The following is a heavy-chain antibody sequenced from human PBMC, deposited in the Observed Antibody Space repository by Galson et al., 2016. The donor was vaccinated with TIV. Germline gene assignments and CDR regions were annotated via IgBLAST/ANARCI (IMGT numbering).Heavy chain of an antibody. CDR3: AKDPRLYGDYFLHYFDY. CDR2: ISYDGSDQ. CDR1: GFTFSDYG. D-gene: IGHD4-17*01. V-gene: IGHV3-30*18. Sequence: SLRLSCAASGFTFSDYGMHWVRQAPGKRLEWVAVISYDGSDQYYAGSVKGRFTISRDNSKNTLYLQMNSLRSDDTAMYYCAKDPRLYGDYFLHYFDYWGQGTLVTVSS. J-gene: IGHJ4*02.